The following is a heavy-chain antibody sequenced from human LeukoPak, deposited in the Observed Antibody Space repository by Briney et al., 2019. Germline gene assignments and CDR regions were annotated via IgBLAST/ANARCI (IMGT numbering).Heavy chain of an antibody. CDR1: GFMFNKYG. J-gene: IGHJ4*02. V-gene: IGHV3-23*01. D-gene: IGHD2-21*01. CDR3: AKDVRDIVVLIDTYMY. CDR2: ISGGGGRT. Sequence: PGGSLRLSCVASGFMFNKYGMSWVRQAPGKGLEWVSVISGGGGRTYYGDSVKGRFTISRDNAKNTVYLQMTSLRAEDTAVYYCAKDVRDIVVLIDTYMYWGQGTLVTVSS.